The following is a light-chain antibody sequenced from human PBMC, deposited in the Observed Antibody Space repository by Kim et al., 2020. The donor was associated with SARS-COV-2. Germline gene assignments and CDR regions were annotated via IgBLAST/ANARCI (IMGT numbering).Light chain of an antibody. CDR3: QKYNAAPWT. CDR1: QGISNS. Sequence: ASVGNRVTITCRASQGISNSLAWYQQKPGKVPKVLIYSASALQSGVPSRFSGSGSGTEFTLTISSLQPEDVATYYCQKYNAAPWTFGQGTKVEIK. V-gene: IGKV1-27*01. CDR2: SAS. J-gene: IGKJ1*01.